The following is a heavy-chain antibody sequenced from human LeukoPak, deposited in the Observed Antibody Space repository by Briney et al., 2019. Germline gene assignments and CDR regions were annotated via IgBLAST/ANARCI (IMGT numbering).Heavy chain of an antibody. CDR2: ISGSGGST. D-gene: IGHD3-22*01. CDR3: AKRYGHYYDSSGYQFDY. J-gene: IGHJ4*02. CDR1: GFTFSSYA. Sequence: GGSLRLSCAASGFTFSSYAMSWVRQAPGKGLEWVSAISGSGGSTYYADSVKGRFTISRDNSKNTLYLQMNSLRAEDTAVYYCAKRYGHYYDSSGYQFDYWGQGTLVTVSS. V-gene: IGHV3-23*01.